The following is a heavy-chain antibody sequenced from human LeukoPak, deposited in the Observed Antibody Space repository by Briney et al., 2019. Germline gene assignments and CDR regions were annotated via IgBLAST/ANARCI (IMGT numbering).Heavy chain of an antibody. D-gene: IGHD4-17*01. Sequence: PSETLSLTCAVYGGSFSGYYWSWIRQPPGKGLEWIGEINHSGSTNYNPSLKSRVTISVDTSKNQFSLKLSSVTAADTAVYYCAGLSYGREYFQHWGQGTLVTVSS. CDR2: INHSGST. J-gene: IGHJ1*01. CDR3: AGLSYGREYFQH. CDR1: GGSFSGYY. V-gene: IGHV4-34*01.